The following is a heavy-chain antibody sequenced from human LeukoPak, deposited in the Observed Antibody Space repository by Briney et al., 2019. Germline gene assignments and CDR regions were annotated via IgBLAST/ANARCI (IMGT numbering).Heavy chain of an antibody. CDR3: ARDRGLAAAGSNWFDP. J-gene: IGHJ5*02. D-gene: IGHD6-13*01. Sequence: GASVKVSCKASGYTFTGYYMHWVRQAPGQGLEWMGWINPNSGGTNYAQKFQGWVTMTRDTSISTAYMELSRLRSDDTAVYYCARDRGLAAAGSNWFDPWGQGALVTVSS. CDR1: GYTFTGYY. CDR2: INPNSGGT. V-gene: IGHV1-2*04.